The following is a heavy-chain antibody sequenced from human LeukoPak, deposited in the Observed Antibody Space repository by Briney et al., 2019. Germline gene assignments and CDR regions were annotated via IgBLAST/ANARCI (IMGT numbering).Heavy chain of an antibody. CDR1: GGSISSSSYY. CDR2: IYYSGST. J-gene: IGHJ6*02. Sequence: SETLSLPCTVSGGSISSSSYYWGWIRPPPGKGLEWIGYIYYSGSTNYNPSLKSRVTISVDTSKNQFSLKLSSVTAADTAVYYCARRRGGYYGMDVWGQGTTVTVSS. V-gene: IGHV4-61*05. CDR3: ARRRGGYYGMDV. D-gene: IGHD3-10*01.